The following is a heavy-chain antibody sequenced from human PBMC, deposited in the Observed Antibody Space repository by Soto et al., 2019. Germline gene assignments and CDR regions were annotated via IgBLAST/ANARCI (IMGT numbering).Heavy chain of an antibody. V-gene: IGHV3-9*01. D-gene: IGHD2-2*01. CDR2: ISWNRGSI. CDR3: AKDSSSSLLYFDY. J-gene: IGHJ4*02. CDR1: GFIFDDYA. Sequence: EVQLVESGGNLVQPGRSLRLSCAASGFIFDDYAMHWVRQPPGKGLEWVSGISWNRGSIGYADSVKGRFTVYRDNAKKSLYLQMNSLRPEDTALYYCAKDSSSSLLYFDYWGQGTRVSVSS.